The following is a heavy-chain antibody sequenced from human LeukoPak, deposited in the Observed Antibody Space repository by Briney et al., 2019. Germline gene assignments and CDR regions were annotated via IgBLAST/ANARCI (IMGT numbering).Heavy chain of an antibody. Sequence: GGSLRLSCAASGFTFSSYGMHWVRQAPGKGLEWVAVISYDGSNKYYADSVKGRFTISRDNSKNTLYLQMNSLRAEDTAVYYCAKGGSGYSYGYYFDYWGQGTLVTVSS. CDR2: ISYDGSNK. CDR1: GFTFSSYG. D-gene: IGHD5-18*01. CDR3: AKGGSGYSYGYYFDY. V-gene: IGHV3-30*18. J-gene: IGHJ4*02.